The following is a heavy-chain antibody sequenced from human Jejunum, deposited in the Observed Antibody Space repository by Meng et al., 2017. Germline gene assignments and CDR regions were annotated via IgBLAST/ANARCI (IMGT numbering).Heavy chain of an antibody. CDR3: TRDFDSGYGL. J-gene: IGHJ4*02. CDR1: GFTFSSHW. CDR2: IRPDGSTT. D-gene: IGHD5-12*01. V-gene: IGHV3-74*01. Sequence: SCAASGFTFSSHWMHWVRQAPGKGLEWVSRIRPDGSTTAYADSVEGRFTISRDNAKNTVYLQLDSLRGEDTAVYYCTRDFDSGYGLWGQGTLVTVSS.